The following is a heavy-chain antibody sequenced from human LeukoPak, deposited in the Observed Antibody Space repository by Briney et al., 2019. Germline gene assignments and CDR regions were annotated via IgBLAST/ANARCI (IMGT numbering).Heavy chain of an antibody. J-gene: IGHJ6*02. Sequence: GGSLRLSCAASGFTFSSYAMHWVRQAPGKGLEYVSAISSNGGSTYYANSVKSRFTISRDNSKNTLYLQMGSLRAEDMAVYYCARGTLAYCGGDCSGMDVWGQGTTVTVSS. CDR3: ARGTLAYCGGDCSGMDV. CDR2: ISSNGGST. CDR1: GFTFSSYA. D-gene: IGHD2-21*01. V-gene: IGHV3-64*01.